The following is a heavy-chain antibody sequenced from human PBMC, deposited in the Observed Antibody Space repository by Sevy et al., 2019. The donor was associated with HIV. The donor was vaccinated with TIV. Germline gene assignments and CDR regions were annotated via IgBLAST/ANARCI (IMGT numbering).Heavy chain of an antibody. J-gene: IGHJ4*02. V-gene: IGHV3-15*07. CDR3: TTVLGWEGTSDY. D-gene: IGHD1-26*01. CDR1: GFSFINAW. CDR2: IRSKADGGTA. Sequence: GGSLRLSCAASGFSFINAWMNWVRQAPGKGLEWVGRIRSKADGGTADYAAPVIGRFSISRDDSENTLYLQMNSLRTEDTAIYYCTTVLGWEGTSDYWGQGTLVTVSS.